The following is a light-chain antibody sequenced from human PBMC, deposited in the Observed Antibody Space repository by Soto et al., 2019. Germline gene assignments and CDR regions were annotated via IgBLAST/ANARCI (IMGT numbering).Light chain of an antibody. CDR3: LLDFSYFWA. J-gene: IGKJ1*01. V-gene: IGKV3-15*01. Sequence: EIVATQSPATLSVSPGEIATLSCRASQSVSSNLAWHQQKPGQAPRILMYDASTRATGISARFSGSGSGTDFTLTISSLQPEDFATYYCLLDFSYFWAFGQGTKVDIK. CDR1: QSVSSN. CDR2: DAS.